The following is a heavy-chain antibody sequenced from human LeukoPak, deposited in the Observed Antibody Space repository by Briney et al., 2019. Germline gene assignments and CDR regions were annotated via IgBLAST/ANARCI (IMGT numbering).Heavy chain of an antibody. CDR3: ARLGNYYGSGSYDYYGMDV. CDR2: ISGSGGST. CDR1: GFTFSSYA. Sequence: GGSLRLSCAASGFTFSSYAMSWVRQAPGKGLEWVSAISGSGGSTYYADSAKGRFTISRDNSKNTLYLQMNSLRAEDTAVYYCARLGNYYGSGSYDYYGMDVWGQGTTVTVSS. V-gene: IGHV3-23*01. D-gene: IGHD3-10*01. J-gene: IGHJ6*02.